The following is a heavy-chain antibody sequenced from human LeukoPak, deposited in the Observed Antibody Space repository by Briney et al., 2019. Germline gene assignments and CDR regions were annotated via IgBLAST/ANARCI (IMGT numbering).Heavy chain of an antibody. Sequence: KSSETLSLTCTVSGGSISSSSYYWGWIRQPPGKGLEWIGSIYYSGSTYYNPSLKSRVTISVDTSKNQFSLKLSSVTAADTAVYYCARLGDYGEFDYWGQGTLVTVSS. D-gene: IGHD4-17*01. J-gene: IGHJ4*02. V-gene: IGHV4-39*01. CDR2: IYYSGST. CDR3: ARLGDYGEFDY. CDR1: GGSISSSSYY.